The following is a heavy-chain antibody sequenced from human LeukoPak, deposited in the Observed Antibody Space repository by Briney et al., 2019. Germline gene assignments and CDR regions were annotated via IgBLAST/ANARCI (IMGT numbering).Heavy chain of an antibody. CDR2: INTDGSST. V-gene: IGHV3-74*01. CDR3: ARGQGVPALTWFDP. J-gene: IGHJ5*02. CDR1: GFTFSNSW. Sequence: GGSLRLSCTASGFTFSNSWMHWVRQAPGKGLVWVSRINTDGSSTSYADSVRGRFTISRDNAKNTLSLQLNSLRAEDTAVYYCARGQGVPALTWFDPWGQGTLVTVSS. D-gene: IGHD2-2*01.